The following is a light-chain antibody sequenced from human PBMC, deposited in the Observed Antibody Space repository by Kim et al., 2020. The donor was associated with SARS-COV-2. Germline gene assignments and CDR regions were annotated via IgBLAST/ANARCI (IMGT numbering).Light chain of an antibody. CDR2: RDN. CDR3: QVWDSTTVV. Sequence: DPGQTARITCGGNRIGSKSVLWYQGKPGQAPVLVIYRDNNRPSGIPERFSGSNSGNTATLTISSAQAGDEADYFCQVWDSTTVVFGGGTQLTVL. CDR1: RIGSKS. J-gene: IGLJ2*01. V-gene: IGLV3-9*01.